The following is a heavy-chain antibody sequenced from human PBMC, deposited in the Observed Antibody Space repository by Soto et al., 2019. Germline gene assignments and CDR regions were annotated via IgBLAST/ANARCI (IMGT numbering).Heavy chain of an antibody. Sequence: QVQLVQSGAEVKKPGSSVKVSCKASGGTFSSYTISWVRQAPGQGLEWMGRIIPILGIANYAQKFQGRVTITAEKSTSTAYMELSSLRSEDTAVYYCARAHQWLRPKDYYYYGMDVWGQGTTVTVSS. D-gene: IGHD5-12*01. J-gene: IGHJ6*02. V-gene: IGHV1-69*02. CDR2: IIPILGIA. CDR1: GGTFSSYT. CDR3: ARAHQWLRPKDYYYYGMDV.